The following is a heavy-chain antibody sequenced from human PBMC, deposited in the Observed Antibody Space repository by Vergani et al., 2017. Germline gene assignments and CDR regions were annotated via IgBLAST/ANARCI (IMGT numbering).Heavy chain of an antibody. CDR2: IIPIFGTA. CDR1: GGTFSSYA. CDR3: ARSYCSSTSCPNIVHHAEYFQH. D-gene: IGHD2-2*01. V-gene: IGHV1-69*01. J-gene: IGHJ1*01. Sequence: QVQLVQSRAEVKKPGSSVKVSCKASGGTFSSYAISWVRQAPGQGLEWMGGIIPIFGTANYAQKFQGRVTITADESTSTAYMELSSLRSEDTAVYYCARSYCSSTSCPNIVHHAEYFQHWGQGTLVTVSS.